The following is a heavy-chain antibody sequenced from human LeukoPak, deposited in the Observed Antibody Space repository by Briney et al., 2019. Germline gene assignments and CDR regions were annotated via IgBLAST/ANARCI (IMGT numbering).Heavy chain of an antibody. V-gene: IGHV4-30-4*01. CDR2: IYYSGST. D-gene: IGHD5-12*01. CDR1: GGSISSGDYY. CDR3: ARPSLRRRSADV. J-gene: IGHJ6*02. Sequence: SQTLSLTCTVSGGSISSGDYYWSWIRKPPGKGLEWIGCIYYSGSTCCNPALKSRVTTSVDTSKHQFSLKLSSVTAAHTAVYYCARPSLRRRSADVWGQGTTVTVSS.